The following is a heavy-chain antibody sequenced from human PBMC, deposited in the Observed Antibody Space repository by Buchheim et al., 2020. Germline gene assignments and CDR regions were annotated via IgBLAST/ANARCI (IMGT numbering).Heavy chain of an antibody. J-gene: IGHJ4*02. CDR2: INPNSGGT. V-gene: IGHV1-2*06. Sequence: QVQLVQSGAEVKKPGSSVKVSCKASGGTFSSYAISWVRQAPGQGLEWMGRINPNSGGTNYAQKFQGRVTMTRDPSISTAYMELSRLRSDDTAVYYCASAKLSERTAPVYWFDYWGQGTL. CDR3: ASAKLSERTAPVYWFDY. D-gene: IGHD5/OR15-5a*01. CDR1: GGTFSSYA.